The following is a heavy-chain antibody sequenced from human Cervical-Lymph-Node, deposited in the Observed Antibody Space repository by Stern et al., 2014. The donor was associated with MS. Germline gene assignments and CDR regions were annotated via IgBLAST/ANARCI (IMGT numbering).Heavy chain of an antibody. D-gene: IGHD1-26*01. Sequence: VQLVESGGGVVQPGRSLRLSCAASGFTFSSYGMHWVRQAPGKGLEWVAVIWYDGSNKYYADSVKGRFTISRDNSKNTLYLQMNSLRAEDTAVYYCARADVGSYFDYWGQGTLVTVSS. V-gene: IGHV3-33*01. CDR3: ARADVGSYFDY. J-gene: IGHJ4*02. CDR2: IWYDGSNK. CDR1: GFTFSSYG.